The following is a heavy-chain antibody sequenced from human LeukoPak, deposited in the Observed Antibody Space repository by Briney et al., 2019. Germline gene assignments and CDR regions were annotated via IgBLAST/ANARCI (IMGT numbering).Heavy chain of an antibody. CDR1: GFTFSSYW. CDR3: GRFTRSGDSVY. J-gene: IGHJ4*02. D-gene: IGHD7-27*01. V-gene: IGHV3-7*04. Sequence: PGGSLRLSCAASGFTFSSYWMSWVRQAPGKGLEWVANIKQDGSEKQYVDSVKRRFAISRDNAENSLYLQMNSLKAEDTAVYYCGRFTRSGDSVYWGQGTLVTVSS. CDR2: IKQDGSEK.